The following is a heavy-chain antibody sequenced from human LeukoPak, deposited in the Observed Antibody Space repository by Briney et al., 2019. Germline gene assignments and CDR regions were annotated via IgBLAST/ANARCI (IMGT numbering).Heavy chain of an antibody. CDR2: IYHSGST. CDR1: GGSISSGGYY. D-gene: IGHD6-13*01. CDR3: ARHVAAAGTRYFDY. Sequence: TLSLTCTVSGGSISSGGYYWSWIRQPPGKGLEWIGYIYHSGSTYYNPSLKSRVTISVDRSKNQFSLKLSSVTAADTAVYYCARHVAAAGTRYFDYWGQGTLVTVSS. J-gene: IGHJ4*02. V-gene: IGHV4-30-2*01.